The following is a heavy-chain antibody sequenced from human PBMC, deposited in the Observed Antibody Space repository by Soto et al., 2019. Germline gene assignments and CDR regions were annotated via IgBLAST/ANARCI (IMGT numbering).Heavy chain of an antibody. CDR1: GFSLSTSGVG. D-gene: IGHD1-20*01. V-gene: IGHV2-5*02. Sequence: SGPTLVNPTQTLTLTCTFSGFSLSTSGVGVGWIRQPPGKALEWLTLIYWDDDKRYSPSLKSRVTITKDTSKNQVLLTMTNMDSVDTATYYCAHYGGINYFDYWGQGTLVTVSS. CDR2: IYWDDDK. J-gene: IGHJ4*02. CDR3: AHYGGINYFDY.